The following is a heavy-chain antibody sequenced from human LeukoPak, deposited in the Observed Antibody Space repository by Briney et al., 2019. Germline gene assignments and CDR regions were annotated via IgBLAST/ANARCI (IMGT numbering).Heavy chain of an antibody. CDR3: ARSTAYYDFWSAFYD. CDR2: INWNGGST. J-gene: IGHJ4*02. D-gene: IGHD3-3*01. V-gene: IGHV3-20*04. Sequence: PGGSPRLSCAASGFTFDDYGMTWVRQAPGKGLEWVSGINWNGGSTGYADSLEGRFTISRDNAKNSLYLQMNSLRAEDTALYYCARSTAYYDFWSAFYDWGQGTLVTVSS. CDR1: GFTFDDYG.